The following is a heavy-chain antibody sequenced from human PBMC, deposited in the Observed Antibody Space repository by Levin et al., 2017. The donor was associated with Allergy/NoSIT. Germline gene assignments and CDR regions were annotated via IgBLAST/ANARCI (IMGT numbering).Heavy chain of an antibody. CDR1: GGTFSSYA. CDR3: ARVMSGDYASGLYFDY. CDR2: IIPIFGTA. Sequence: AASVKVSCKASGGTFSSYAISWVRQAPGQGLEWMGGIIPIFGTANYAQKFQGRVTITADESTSTAYMELSSLRSEDTAVYYCARVMSGDYASGLYFDYWGQGTLVTVSS. J-gene: IGHJ4*02. V-gene: IGHV1-69*13. D-gene: IGHD4-17*01.